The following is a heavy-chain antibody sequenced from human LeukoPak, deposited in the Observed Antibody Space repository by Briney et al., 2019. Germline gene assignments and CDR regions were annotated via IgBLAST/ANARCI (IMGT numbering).Heavy chain of an antibody. CDR3: AKVSSYGNFDL. CDR1: GFTFSRHW. CDR2: IKHDGSEK. J-gene: IGHJ2*01. V-gene: IGHV3-7*03. D-gene: IGHD5-18*01. Sequence: GGSLRLSCAASGFTFSRHWMTWVRQAPGKGLEWVANIKHDGSEKNYVDSVKGRFTISRDNAKNSLYLQMNSLRAEDTALYYCAKVSSYGNFDLWGRGTLVTVSS.